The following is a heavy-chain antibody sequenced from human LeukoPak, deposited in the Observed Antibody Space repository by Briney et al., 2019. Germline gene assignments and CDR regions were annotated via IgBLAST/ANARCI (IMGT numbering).Heavy chain of an antibody. D-gene: IGHD3-10*01. V-gene: IGHV1-69*13. Sequence: ASVTVSCKASGGTFSSYAISWVRQAPGQGLEWMGGIIPIFGTANYAQKFQGRVTITADESTSTAYMELSSLRSEDTAVYYCARGIQGSYYKSRFDYWGQGTLVTVSS. CDR3: ARGIQGSYYKSRFDY. CDR1: GGTFSSYA. CDR2: IIPIFGTA. J-gene: IGHJ4*02.